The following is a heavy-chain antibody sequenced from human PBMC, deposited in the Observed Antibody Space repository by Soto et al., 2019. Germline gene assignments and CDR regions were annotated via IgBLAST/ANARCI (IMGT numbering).Heavy chain of an antibody. Sequence: GGSLRLSCVASGFSFSNYNMNWVRQAPGKGLEWVSYITDSSDTVHYADSVRGRFTISRDNAESSLYLQMNSLRDEDTAVFYCARGYCSGGNCYSGMDVWGQGTMVTVSS. J-gene: IGHJ6*02. CDR3: ARGYCSGGNCYSGMDV. CDR1: GFSFSNYN. CDR2: ITDSSDTV. V-gene: IGHV3-48*02. D-gene: IGHD2-15*01.